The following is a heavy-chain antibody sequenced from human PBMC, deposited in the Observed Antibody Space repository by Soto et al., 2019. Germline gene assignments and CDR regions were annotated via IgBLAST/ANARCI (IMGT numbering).Heavy chain of an antibody. D-gene: IGHD2-15*01. CDR2: ISYDGSNK. CDR3: ARDHAPGYCSGGSCYSGGDY. V-gene: IGHV3-30-3*01. Sequence: GGALRVCNTASGLIFSTYAMHLVRHAPGKGLEWVAVISYDGSNKYYADSVKGRFTISRDNSKNTLYLQMNSLRAEDTAVYYCARDHAPGYCSGGSCYSGGDYWGQGT. J-gene: IGHJ4*02. CDR1: GLIFSTYA.